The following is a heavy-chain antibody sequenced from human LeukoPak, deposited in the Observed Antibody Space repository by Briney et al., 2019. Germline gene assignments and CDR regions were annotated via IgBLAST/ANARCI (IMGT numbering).Heavy chain of an antibody. CDR1: GFTFSSYG. V-gene: IGHV3-30*02. Sequence: GGSLRLSCAASGFTFSSYGMHWVRQAPGKGLEWVAFIRYDGSNKYYADSVKGRFTISRDNSKNTLYLQINSLRAEDTAVYYCAKDGGYYEYYFDYWGQGTLVTVSS. J-gene: IGHJ4*02. D-gene: IGHD1-26*01. CDR2: IRYDGSNK. CDR3: AKDGGYYEYYFDY.